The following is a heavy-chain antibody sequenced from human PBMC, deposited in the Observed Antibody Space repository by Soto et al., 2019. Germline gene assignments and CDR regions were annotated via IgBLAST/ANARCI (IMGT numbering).Heavy chain of an antibody. CDR2: IYSGGST. V-gene: IGHV3-66*04. Sequence: GGSLKLSCAASGVTVSSNYMSWVRQAPGKGLEWVSVIYSGGSTYYADSVKGRFTISRDNSKNTLYLQMNSLRAEDTAVYYCARHGYNYGGGYFDYWGQGTLVTVSS. D-gene: IGHD5-18*01. J-gene: IGHJ4*02. CDR3: ARHGYNYGGGYFDY. CDR1: GVTVSSNY.